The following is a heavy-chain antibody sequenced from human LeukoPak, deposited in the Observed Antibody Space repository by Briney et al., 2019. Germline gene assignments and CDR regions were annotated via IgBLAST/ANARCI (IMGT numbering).Heavy chain of an antibody. Sequence: GGSLRLSCAASGFTFSSYAMSWVRQAPGKGLEWVAYIKHDGSEQYYVDSVKGRFSVSRDNAKSSLYLQMNSLRAEDTAVYYCARGGSSPRDPYWGQGTLVTVSS. CDR1: GFTFSSYA. V-gene: IGHV3-7*01. CDR2: IKHDGSEQ. D-gene: IGHD6-13*01. CDR3: ARGGSSPRDPY. J-gene: IGHJ4*02.